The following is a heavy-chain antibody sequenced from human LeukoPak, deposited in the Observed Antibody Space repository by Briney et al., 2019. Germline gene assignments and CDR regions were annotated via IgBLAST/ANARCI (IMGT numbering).Heavy chain of an antibody. CDR2: ISSSSSTI. V-gene: IGHV3-48*02. CDR3: ARDFTDSSGYYPFDY. J-gene: IGHJ4*02. Sequence: GGSLRLSCAACGFTFSSYSMNWVRQAPGKGLERVSYISSSSSTIYYADSVKGRFTISRDNAKNSLYLQMNSLRDEDTAVYYCARDFTDSSGYYPFDYWGQGALVTVSS. D-gene: IGHD3-22*01. CDR1: GFTFSSYS.